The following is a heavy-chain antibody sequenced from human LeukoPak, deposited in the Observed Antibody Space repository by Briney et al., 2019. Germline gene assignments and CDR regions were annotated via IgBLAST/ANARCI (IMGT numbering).Heavy chain of an antibody. CDR2: IYYSGST. Sequence: SETLSLTCTVSGGSISSYYWSWIRQPPGKGLGWIGYIYYSGSTNYNPSLKSRVTTSVDTSKNQFSLKLSSVTAADTAVYYCARGYDFWSGYYGYWGQGTLVTVSS. CDR1: GGSISSYY. J-gene: IGHJ4*02. D-gene: IGHD3-3*01. CDR3: ARGYDFWSGYYGY. V-gene: IGHV4-59*01.